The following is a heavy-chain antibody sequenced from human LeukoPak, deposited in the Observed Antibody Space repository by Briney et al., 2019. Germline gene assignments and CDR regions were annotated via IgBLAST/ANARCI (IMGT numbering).Heavy chain of an antibody. Sequence: SVKVSCKASGGTFSSYAISWVRQAPGQGLEWMGGIIPIFGTANYAQKFQGRVTVTADESTSTAYMELSSLRSEDTAVYYCARDRYSGYDSLGYWGQGTLVTVSS. CDR2: IIPIFGTA. V-gene: IGHV1-69*13. J-gene: IGHJ4*02. CDR3: ARDRYSGYDSLGY. D-gene: IGHD5-12*01. CDR1: GGTFSSYA.